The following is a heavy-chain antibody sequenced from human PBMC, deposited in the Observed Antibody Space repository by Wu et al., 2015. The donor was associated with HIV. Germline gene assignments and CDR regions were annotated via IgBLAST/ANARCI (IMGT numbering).Heavy chain of an antibody. CDR1: GDTLSTLY. CDR3: ATERTVAITHFDS. J-gene: IGHJ4*02. CDR2: SSLIFGKA. D-gene: IGHD5-12*01. V-gene: IGHV1-69*01. Sequence: QVQLVQSGAEVKKPGSSVKVSCKASGDTLSTLYFHLGATRPLDKGFSGWEVSSLIFGKAHYARTFQGKVTITADESTSTVYMELRSLKSEDTAIYYCATERTVAITHFDSWDQGTLVTVSS.